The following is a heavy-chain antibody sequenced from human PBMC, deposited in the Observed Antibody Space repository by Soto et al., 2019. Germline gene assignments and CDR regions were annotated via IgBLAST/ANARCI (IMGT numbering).Heavy chain of an antibody. V-gene: IGHV3-30*18. CDR2: ISYDGSNK. Sequence: PGGSLRLSCAASGFTFSSYGMHWVRQAPGKGLEWVAVISYDGSNKYYADSVKGRFTISRDNSKNTLYLQMNSLRAEDTAVYYCAKDIGGILTGYYNPLGEYYYYYGMDVWGQGTTVTVSS. CDR1: GFTFSSYG. D-gene: IGHD3-9*01. CDR3: AKDIGGILTGYYNPLGEYYYYYGMDV. J-gene: IGHJ6*02.